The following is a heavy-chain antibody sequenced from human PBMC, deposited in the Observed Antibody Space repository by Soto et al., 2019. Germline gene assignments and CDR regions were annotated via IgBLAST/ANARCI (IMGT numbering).Heavy chain of an antibody. CDR1: GFTFSSYG. CDR2: ISYDGSNK. CDR3: ALGGWLQLPPNDAFDI. Sequence: QVQLVESGGGVVQPGRSLRLSCAASGFTFSSYGMHWVRQAPGKGLEWVAVISYDGSNKYYPDSVKGRFTISRDNSKNTLYLQMNSLRAEDTAVYYCALGGWLQLPPNDAFDIWGQGTMVTVSS. V-gene: IGHV3-30*03. J-gene: IGHJ3*02. D-gene: IGHD5-12*01.